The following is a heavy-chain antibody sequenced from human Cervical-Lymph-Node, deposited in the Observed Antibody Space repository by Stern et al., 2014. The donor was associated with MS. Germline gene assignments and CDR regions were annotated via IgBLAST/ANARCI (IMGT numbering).Heavy chain of an antibody. D-gene: IGHD6-19*01. V-gene: IGHV1-2*06. CDR2: INPNSGDT. J-gene: IGHJ4*02. CDR1: GYSFTGYY. Sequence: QMQLVQSGAEVKKHGASVKVSCKASGYSFTGYYMHWVRQAPGQGLEWMGRINPNSGDTDYAQKFQGRVTMTRDTSISTAYMELSRLRSDDTAVYYCATIQWLPLYYFDYWGQGTLVTVSS. CDR3: ATIQWLPLYYFDY.